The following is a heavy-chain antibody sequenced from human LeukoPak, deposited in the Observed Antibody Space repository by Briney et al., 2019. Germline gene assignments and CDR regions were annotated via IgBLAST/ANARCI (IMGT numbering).Heavy chain of an antibody. V-gene: IGHV1-2*02. CDR2: INPNSGGT. CDR3: ARALIVVAGNSVGWFDP. D-gene: IGHD6-19*01. Sequence: ASVKVSCKASGYTFTGYYMHWVRQAPGQGLEWMGWINPNSGGTNYAQKFQGRVTMTRDTSISRAYMELSRLRSDDTAVYYCARALIVVAGNSVGWFDPWGQGTLVTVSS. J-gene: IGHJ5*02. CDR1: GYTFTGYY.